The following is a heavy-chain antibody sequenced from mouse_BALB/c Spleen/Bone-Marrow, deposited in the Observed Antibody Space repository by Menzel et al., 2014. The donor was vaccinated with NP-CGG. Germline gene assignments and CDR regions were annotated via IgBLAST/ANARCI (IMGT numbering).Heavy chain of an antibody. D-gene: IGHD2-2*01. V-gene: IGHV1-14*01. Sequence: EVQLQQSGPELVKPGASVKMSCKASGYTFTSCVMHWVKRKPGLGLEWIGYINPYNDDTEYNEKFKGKATLTSDKSSSTAYMELSSLTSEDSAVFYCARSLYGYDWYFDVWGAGTTVTVSS. CDR3: ARSLYGYDWYFDV. CDR1: GYTFTSCV. CDR2: INPYNDDT. J-gene: IGHJ1*01.